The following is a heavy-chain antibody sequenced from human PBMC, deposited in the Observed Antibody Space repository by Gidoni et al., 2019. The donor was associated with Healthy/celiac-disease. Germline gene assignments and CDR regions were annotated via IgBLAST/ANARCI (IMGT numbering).Heavy chain of an antibody. CDR3: ARGGRVEIFGVVMNGMDV. CDR2: ISSSSSYT. D-gene: IGHD3-3*01. Sequence: QVQLVESGGGLVKPGGSLRLSCAASGFTFSDYYMSWIRQAPGKGLEWVSYISSSSSYTTYADSVKGRFTISRDNAKNSLYLQMNSLRAEDTAVYYCARGGRVEIFGVVMNGMDVWGQGTTVTVSS. V-gene: IGHV3-11*05. CDR1: GFTFSDYY. J-gene: IGHJ6*02.